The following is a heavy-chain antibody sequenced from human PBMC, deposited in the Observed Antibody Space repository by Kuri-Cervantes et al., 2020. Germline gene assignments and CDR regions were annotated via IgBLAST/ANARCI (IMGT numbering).Heavy chain of an antibody. J-gene: IGHJ2*01. CDR1: GYPFTGYY. V-gene: IGHV1-2*02. CDR3: ARDHYGDYEWYFDL. CDR2: INPDSGGT. D-gene: IGHD4-17*01. Sequence: ASVKVSCKASGYPFTGYYMHWVRQAPGQGLEWMGWINPDSGGTNYAQKFQGRVTMTRDTSISTAYMELSRLRSEDTAVYYCARDHYGDYEWYFDLWGRGTLVTVSS.